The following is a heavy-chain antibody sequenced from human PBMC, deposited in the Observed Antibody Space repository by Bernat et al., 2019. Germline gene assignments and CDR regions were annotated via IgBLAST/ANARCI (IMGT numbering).Heavy chain of an antibody. CDR2: ISSNGGST. V-gene: IGHV3-64D*06. Sequence: EVQLVESGGGLVQPGGSLRLSCSASGFTFSSYAMHWVRQAPGKGLEYVSAISSNGGSTYYADSVKGRFTISRDNSKNTLYLQMSSLRAEDTAVYYCAQNYYNSGKYWGQGTLVTVSS. J-gene: IGHJ4*02. D-gene: IGHD3-10*01. CDR3: AQNYYNSGKY. CDR1: GFTFSSYA.